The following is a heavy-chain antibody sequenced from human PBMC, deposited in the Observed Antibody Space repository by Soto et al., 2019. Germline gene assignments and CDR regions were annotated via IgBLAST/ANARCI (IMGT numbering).Heavy chain of an antibody. J-gene: IGHJ4*02. CDR3: ARQGVGATTIYFDY. CDR2: INPSGGST. Sequence: QVQLVQSGAEVKKPGASVKVSCKASGYTFTSYYMHWVRQAPGQGLEWMGIINPSGGSTSYAQKFQGRVTMTRDKSTSTVYRELSSLRSAETAVDYCARQGVGATTIYFDYWGQGTLVTVSS. CDR1: GYTFTSYY. D-gene: IGHD1-26*01. V-gene: IGHV1-46*03.